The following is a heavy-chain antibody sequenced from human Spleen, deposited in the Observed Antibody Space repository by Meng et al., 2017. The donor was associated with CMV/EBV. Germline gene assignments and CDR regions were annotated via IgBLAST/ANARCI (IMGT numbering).Heavy chain of an antibody. J-gene: IGHJ4*02. V-gene: IGHV3-30*03. CDR3: ARWRGYFDY. Sequence: LRLSCAASGIIFSNYDMHWVRQAPGKGLEWVAIISYDGDEKDYADSVRGRFTISRDNSKNTLYLQMHSLRAEDTAVYYCARWRGYFDYWGQGTLVTVSS. CDR1: GIIFSNYD. CDR2: ISYDGDEK.